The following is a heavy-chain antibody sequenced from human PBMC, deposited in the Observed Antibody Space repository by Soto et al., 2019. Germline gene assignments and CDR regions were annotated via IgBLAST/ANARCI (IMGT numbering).Heavy chain of an antibody. CDR1: GFSLSTRGVG. D-gene: IGHD3-3*01. Sequence: QITLKESGPTLVKPTQTLTLTCTFSGFSLSTRGVGVGWIRQPPGKALEWLALIYWDDDKRYSPSLKSRLTITKDTSKNQVVLTMTNMDPVDTATYYFAHVYYDFWSGYDNWFDSWGQGTLVTVSS. CDR2: IYWDDDK. V-gene: IGHV2-5*02. CDR3: AHVYYDFWSGYDNWFDS. J-gene: IGHJ5*01.